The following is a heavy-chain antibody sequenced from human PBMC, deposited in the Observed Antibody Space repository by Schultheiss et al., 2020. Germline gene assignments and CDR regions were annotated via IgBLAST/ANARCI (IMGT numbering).Heavy chain of an antibody. CDR1: GFTFSIYS. CDR3: AKDLERVAGTASYFDY. Sequence: GGSLRLSCAASGFTFSIYSMNWVRQAPGKGLEWVSSISSSSSYIYYADSVKGRFTISRDISKHTLYLQMNSLRAEDTAVYYCAKDLERVAGTASYFDYWGQGTLVTVSS. J-gene: IGHJ4*02. CDR2: ISSSSSYI. D-gene: IGHD6-19*01. V-gene: IGHV3-21*04.